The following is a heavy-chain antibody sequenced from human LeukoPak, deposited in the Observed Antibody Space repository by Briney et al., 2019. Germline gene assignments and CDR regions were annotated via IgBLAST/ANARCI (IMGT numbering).Heavy chain of an antibody. J-gene: IGHJ3*02. CDR2: VFPGDSNT. Sequence: GESLKISCKGSGYSFTGYWIGWVRQMPGKGLEWMGIVFPGDSNTTYSPSFQGQVTISADKFITTAYLQWSSLKASDTAIYYCARVVTAIYDAFDIWGQGTMVTVSS. D-gene: IGHD2-21*02. CDR1: GYSFTGYW. V-gene: IGHV5-51*01. CDR3: ARVVTAIYDAFDI.